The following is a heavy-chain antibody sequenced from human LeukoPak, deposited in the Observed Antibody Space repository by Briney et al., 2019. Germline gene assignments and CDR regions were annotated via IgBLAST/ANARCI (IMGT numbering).Heavy chain of an antibody. CDR1: GGSISGGNYR. V-gene: IGHV4-39*02. J-gene: IGHJ4*02. CDR2: IQLNGKA. Sequence: SETLSLTCTVSGGSISGGNYRWGWIRQPPGKGREWIANIQLNGKADYNPSLKSRVAISVDTSKRYFSLNLSFVTAADTALYYCARLDPLGPNDYWGQGTLVTVSS. CDR3: ARLDPLGPNDY. D-gene: IGHD3-16*01.